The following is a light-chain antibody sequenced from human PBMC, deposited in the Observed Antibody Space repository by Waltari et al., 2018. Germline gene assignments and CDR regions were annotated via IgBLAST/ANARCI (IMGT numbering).Light chain of an antibody. CDR1: QSIARN. Sequence: EVLMTQSPPTLSVSPGERATLSCRASQSIARNLAWYQQKPGQAPRLLIYGASTRATDVPDRFSGRGSGTEFTLAIRSLQSENFAVYYCQQYNNWRTFGQGTKLEIK. V-gene: IGKV3-15*01. CDR3: QQYNNWRT. CDR2: GAS. J-gene: IGKJ2*01.